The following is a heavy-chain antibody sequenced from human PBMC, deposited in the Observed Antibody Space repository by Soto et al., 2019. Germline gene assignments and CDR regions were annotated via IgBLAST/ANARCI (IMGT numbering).Heavy chain of an antibody. J-gene: IGHJ6*02. CDR1: GYSFTRYG. CDR2: INTYNGNT. V-gene: IGHV1-18*01. Sequence: QVQLVQSRAEVKNPGASVKVSCKASGYSFTRYGIAWARQAPGHGLEWMGWINTYNGNTNYAQNLQGRVTLTTDTSTSTAYMELTSLRSNDTAIYYCAMVDVYVTPSPQDVRGQGTTVTVSS. CDR3: AMVDVYVTPSPQDV. D-gene: IGHD3-16*01.